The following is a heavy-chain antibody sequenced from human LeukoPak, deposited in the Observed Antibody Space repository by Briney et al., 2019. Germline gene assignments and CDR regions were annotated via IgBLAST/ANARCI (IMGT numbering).Heavy chain of an antibody. CDR2: ISWNSGSK. J-gene: IGHJ4*02. CDR3: ARGPANRGDFWSGYPFYFDS. D-gene: IGHD3-3*01. CDR1: GFTFDDYA. V-gene: IGHV3-9*01. Sequence: GGSLRLSCAASGFTFDDYAMFWVRQAPGKGLECVSGISWNSGSKAYADSVKGRFTISRDYGKNSLYLQMNSLRPEDAALYYCARGPANRGDFWSGYPFYFDSWGQGTLVTVSS.